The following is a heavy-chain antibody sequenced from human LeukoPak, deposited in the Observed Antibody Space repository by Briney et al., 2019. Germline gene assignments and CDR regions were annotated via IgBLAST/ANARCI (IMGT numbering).Heavy chain of an antibody. CDR1: GDSVSSNSVT. J-gene: IGHJ4*02. CDR3: ARDRPYYNSGSCLDY. V-gene: IGHV6-1*01. D-gene: IGHD3-10*01. CDR2: TYYRSTWYN. Sequence: RSQTLSLNCAISGDSVSSNSVTWNWIRQSPSRGLEWLGRTYYRSTWYNDYAVSVRGRITVNPDTSKNQFSLQLNSVTPEDTAVYYCARDRPYYNSGSCLDYWGPGTLVTVSS.